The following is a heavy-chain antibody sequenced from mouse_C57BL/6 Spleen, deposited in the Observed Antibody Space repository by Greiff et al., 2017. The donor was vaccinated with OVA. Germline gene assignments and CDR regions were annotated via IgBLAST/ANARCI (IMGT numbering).Heavy chain of an antibody. CDR3: AREDYSTVDY. CDR1: GYTFTDYN. Sequence: VHVKQSGPELVKPGASVKMSCKASGYTFTDYNMHWVKQSHGKSLEWIGYINPNNGGTSYNQKFKGKATLTVNKSSSTAYMELRSLTSEDSAVYYCAREDYSTVDYWGKGTTLTVSS. V-gene: IGHV1-22*01. J-gene: IGHJ2*01. D-gene: IGHD1-1*01. CDR2: INPNNGGT.